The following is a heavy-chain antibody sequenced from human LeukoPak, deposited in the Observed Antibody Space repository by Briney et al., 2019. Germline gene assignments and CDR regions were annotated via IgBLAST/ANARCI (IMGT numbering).Heavy chain of an antibody. CDR1: GFTFSSYW. CDR2: ISYDGSNK. CDR3: ARDYWWNYDY. V-gene: IGHV3-30-3*01. J-gene: IGHJ4*02. Sequence: PGGSLRLSCAASGFTFSSYWMSWVRQAPGKGLKWVAVISYDGSNKYYAGSVRGRFTISRDNSKNTIYLQMDSLRAEDTAIYYCARDYWWNYDYWGQGTLVTVSS. D-gene: IGHD1-7*01.